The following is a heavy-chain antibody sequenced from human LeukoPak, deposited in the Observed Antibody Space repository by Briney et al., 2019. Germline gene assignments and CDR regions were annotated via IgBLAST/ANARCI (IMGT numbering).Heavy chain of an antibody. D-gene: IGHD1-26*01. J-gene: IGHJ4*02. Sequence: GGALRLSCAASGFTVSYYAMSGVRQAGGRGLDGVSGISGSGGRTYYADSVGRFSISRDNSKNTLYLQMTRLRAEDTAVYYCGKEGRGMGAATIDYWGQGTLVTVSS. V-gene: IGHV3-23*01. CDR1: GFTVSYYA. CDR2: ISGSGGRT. CDR3: GKEGRGMGAATIDY.